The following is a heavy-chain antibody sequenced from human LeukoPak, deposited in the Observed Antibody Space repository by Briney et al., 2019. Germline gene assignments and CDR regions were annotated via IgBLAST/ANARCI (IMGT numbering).Heavy chain of an antibody. CDR2: IYYSGST. J-gene: IGHJ4*02. Sequence: SGTLSLTCTVSGGSISSSSYYWGWIRQPPGKGLEWIGSIYYSGSTHYNPSLKSRVTISVDTSKNQFSLKLSSVTAADTAVYYCARAKWGSFDYWGQGTLVTVSS. CDR3: ARAKWGSFDY. V-gene: IGHV4-39*01. CDR1: GGSISSSSYY. D-gene: IGHD7-27*01.